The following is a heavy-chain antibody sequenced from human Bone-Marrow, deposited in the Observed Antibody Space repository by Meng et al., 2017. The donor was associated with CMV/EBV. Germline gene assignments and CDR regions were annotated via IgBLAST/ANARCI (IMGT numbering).Heavy chain of an antibody. CDR3: TKDPLIVVVPAREFDL. CDR1: NAW. CDR2: IKSKTDGGTR. V-gene: IGHV3-15*01. J-gene: IGHJ2*01. Sequence: NAWMSGDRQERGKGREWVRRIKSKTDGGTRDYAAHVKGRFTVSRDGSKNTLYLQMNSLKTEDTAVYYCTKDPLIVVVPAREFDLWGRGTLVTVSS. D-gene: IGHD2-2*01.